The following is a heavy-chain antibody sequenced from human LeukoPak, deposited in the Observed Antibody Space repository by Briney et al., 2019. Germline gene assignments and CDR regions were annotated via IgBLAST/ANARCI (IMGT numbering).Heavy chain of an antibody. CDR3: GTSCSGFLYH. D-gene: IGHD3-3*01. CDR2: INHSGST. CDR1: GGSFSGYY. V-gene: IGHV4-34*01. Sequence: PSETLSLTSAVYGGSFSGYYWSWIRQPPGKGREWIGEINHSGSTNYNPSLKSRVTISVDTSKNPYSLKLSSVSAADTAVYYCGTSCSGFLYHWGQGTLVTVSS. J-gene: IGHJ4*02.